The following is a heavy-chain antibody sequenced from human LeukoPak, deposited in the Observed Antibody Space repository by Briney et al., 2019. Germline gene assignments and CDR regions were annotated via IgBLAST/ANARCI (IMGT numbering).Heavy chain of an antibody. CDR2: IYYSGST. Sequence: SETPSLTCTVSGGSISSGGYYCSWIRQHPGKCLEWIGYIYYSGSTYYNPSLKSRVTISVDTSKNQFSLKLSSVTAADTAVYYCARERDLYWFDPWGQGTLVTVSP. D-gene: IGHD3-3*01. CDR3: ARERDLYWFDP. J-gene: IGHJ5*02. CDR1: GGSISSGGYY. V-gene: IGHV4-31*03.